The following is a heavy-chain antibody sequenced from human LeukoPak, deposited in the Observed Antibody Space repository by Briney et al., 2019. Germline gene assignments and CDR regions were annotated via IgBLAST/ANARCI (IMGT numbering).Heavy chain of an antibody. CDR3: ARATRLEGFDP. V-gene: IGHV3-23*01. J-gene: IGHJ5*02. D-gene: IGHD6-19*01. Sequence: GGSLRLSCAASGFTFSSYAMSWVRQAPGKGLEWVSAISGSGGSTYYADSVKGRFTISRDNAKNSLYLQMNSLRAEDTAVYYCARATRLEGFDPWGQGTLVTVSS. CDR2: ISGSGGST. CDR1: GFTFSSYA.